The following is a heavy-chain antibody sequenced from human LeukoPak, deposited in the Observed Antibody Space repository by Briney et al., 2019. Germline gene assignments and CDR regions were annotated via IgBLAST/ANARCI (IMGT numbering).Heavy chain of an antibody. J-gene: IGHJ6*02. Sequence: GGSLRLSCAASGFTFDDYAMHWVRQAPGKGLEWVPGISWNSGSIGYADSVKGRFTISRDNAKNSLYLQMNSLRAEDTALYYCAKDRSYSSSWYGMDVWGQGTTVTVSS. CDR1: GFTFDDYA. CDR2: ISWNSGSI. D-gene: IGHD6-13*01. V-gene: IGHV3-9*01. CDR3: AKDRSYSSSWYGMDV.